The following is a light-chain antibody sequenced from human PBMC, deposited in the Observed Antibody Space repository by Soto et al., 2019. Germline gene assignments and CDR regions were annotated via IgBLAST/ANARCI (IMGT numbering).Light chain of an antibody. Sequence: EIVMTQSPATLSVSPGERATLSCRASQSVSSNLAWYQQKPGQAPRLLIYGASTRATGIPARFSGSGSGTEFTLTICSLQSEDLGVYYCQQYNSWPLTFGGGTKVEIK. J-gene: IGKJ4*01. CDR1: QSVSSN. CDR2: GAS. CDR3: QQYNSWPLT. V-gene: IGKV3-15*01.